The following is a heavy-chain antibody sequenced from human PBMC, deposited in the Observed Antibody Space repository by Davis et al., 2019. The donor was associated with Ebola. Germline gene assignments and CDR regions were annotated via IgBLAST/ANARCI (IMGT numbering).Heavy chain of an antibody. Sequence: AASVTVSCKTSGYTFSSYVIHWVRQAPGQGLEWMGWTNADNGDTKYSQKLQGRVTITRDTSASTAYMELRSLRSQDTAVYYCAIIVDPLVWELVDVWGQGTTVIVSS. CDR3: AIIVDPLVWELVDV. CDR2: TNADNGDT. J-gene: IGHJ6*02. D-gene: IGHD2-15*01. CDR1: GYTFSSYV. V-gene: IGHV1-3*01.